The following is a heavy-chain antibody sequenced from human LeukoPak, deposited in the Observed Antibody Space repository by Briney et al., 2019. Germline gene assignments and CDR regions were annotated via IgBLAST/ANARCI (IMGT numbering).Heavy chain of an antibody. CDR2: IYYSGST. Sequence: SETLSLTCTVSGGSISSDDYAWSWIRQHPGQGLEWIGYIYYSGSTYYNPSLQSRVTISVDTSKNQFSLKLSSVTAADTAVYYCARGGRYYDSSSFDYWGQGTLVTVSS. J-gene: IGHJ4*02. CDR3: ARGGRYYDSSSFDY. D-gene: IGHD3-22*01. CDR1: GGSISSDDYA. V-gene: IGHV4-31*03.